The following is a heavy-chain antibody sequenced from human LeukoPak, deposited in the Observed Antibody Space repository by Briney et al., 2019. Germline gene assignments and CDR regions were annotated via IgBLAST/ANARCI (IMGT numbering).Heavy chain of an antibody. D-gene: IGHD1-26*01. CDR3: ARDAVRSGEFDH. CDR1: GFTFSSYE. CDR2: ISSSGSPI. V-gene: IGHV3-48*03. Sequence: GGSLRLSCAASGFTFSSYEMNWVRQAPGKGLEWVSYISSSGSPIYYADFVKGRFTISRDNAKNSLYLQMNSLRAEDTAVYYCARDAVRSGEFDHWGQGILVTVSS. J-gene: IGHJ4*02.